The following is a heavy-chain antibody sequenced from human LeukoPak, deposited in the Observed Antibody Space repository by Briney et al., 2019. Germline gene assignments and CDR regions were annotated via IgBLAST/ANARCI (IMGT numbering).Heavy chain of an antibody. J-gene: IGHJ4*02. Sequence: ASVKVSCKASGYTFTSYGISWVRQAPGQGLEWMGWINPNSGGTNYAQKFQGRVTMTRDTSISTAYMELSRLRSDDTAVYYCARVPTIVGPLHAFDYWGQGTLFTVSS. CDR3: ARVPTIVGPLHAFDY. D-gene: IGHD1-26*01. CDR1: GYTFTSYG. V-gene: IGHV1-2*02. CDR2: INPNSGGT.